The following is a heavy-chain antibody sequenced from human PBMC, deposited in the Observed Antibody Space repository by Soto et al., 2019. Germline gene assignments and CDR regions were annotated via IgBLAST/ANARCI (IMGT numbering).Heavy chain of an antibody. V-gene: IGHV4-4*02. CDR1: GGSIHSSYW. CDR2: IFHLGGA. J-gene: IGHJ4*02. Sequence: QVQLQESGPGLVKPSGTLSLICDVSGGSIHSSYWWSWVRQPPGRRLEWIGEIFHLGGATYNPSFESRVTISVYKAKNQFYLKLTSVTAADSAIDFCARSFDYWGPGILVTVSS. CDR3: ARSFDY.